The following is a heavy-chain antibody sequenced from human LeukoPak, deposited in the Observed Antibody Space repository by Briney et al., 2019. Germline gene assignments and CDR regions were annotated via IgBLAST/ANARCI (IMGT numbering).Heavy chain of an antibody. D-gene: IGHD3-22*01. Sequence: SETLSLTCTVTGGSISSYYWSWIRQPPGKGLEWIGYIYYSGSTNYNPSLKSRVTISVDTSKNQFSLKLSSVTAADTAAYYCARGDYYDSSGFDIWGQGTMVTVSS. CDR3: ARGDYYDSSGFDI. V-gene: IGHV4-59*01. CDR1: GGSISSYY. J-gene: IGHJ3*02. CDR2: IYYSGST.